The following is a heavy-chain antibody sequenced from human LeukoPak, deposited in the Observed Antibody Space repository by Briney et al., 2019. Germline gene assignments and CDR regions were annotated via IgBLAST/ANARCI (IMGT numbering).Heavy chain of an antibody. V-gene: IGHV4-34*01. Sequence: SETLSLTCAVYGGSFSGYYWSWIRQSPGKGVGWIGEINHSGSTKYNPSLKNRVTISVDKSKNQFSLKLSSVTAADTAGYYCARGGYYGSGNDFRFDPWGQGTLVTVSS. CDR2: INHSGST. CDR3: ARGGYYGSGNDFRFDP. J-gene: IGHJ5*02. D-gene: IGHD3-10*01. CDR1: GGSFSGYY.